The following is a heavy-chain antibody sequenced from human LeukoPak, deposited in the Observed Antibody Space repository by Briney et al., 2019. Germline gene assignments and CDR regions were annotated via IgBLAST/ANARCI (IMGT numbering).Heavy chain of an antibody. J-gene: IGHJ4*02. V-gene: IGHV4-34*01. Sequence: GSLRLSCAASGFTFSSYAMSWIRQPPGKGLEWIGEINHSGSTNYNPSLKSRVTISVDTSKNQFSLKLSSVTAADTAVYYCASMGCSGGSCYPTDYWGQGTLVTVSS. CDR2: INHSGST. CDR3: ASMGCSGGSCYPTDY. D-gene: IGHD2-15*01. CDR1: GFTFSSYA.